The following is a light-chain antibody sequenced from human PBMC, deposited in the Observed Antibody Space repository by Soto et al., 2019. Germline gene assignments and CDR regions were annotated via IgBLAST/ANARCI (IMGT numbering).Light chain of an antibody. CDR2: DVT. CDR1: SSDVGRYDY. J-gene: IGLJ1*01. Sequence: QSALTQPRSVSGSPGQSVTIACTGTSSDVGRYDYVSWYQQHPGEAPKLVVYDVTKRPSGVPDRFSGSKSGNTASLTISGLQAEDEADYYCCSYAGIYSYVLGTGTKLTVL. CDR3: CSYAGIYSYV. V-gene: IGLV2-11*01.